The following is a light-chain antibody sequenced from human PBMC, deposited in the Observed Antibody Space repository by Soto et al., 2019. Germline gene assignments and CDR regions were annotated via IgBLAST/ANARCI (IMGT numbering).Light chain of an antibody. J-gene: IGLJ2*01. CDR1: SSDVGGYNY. CDR2: EVT. V-gene: IGLV2-14*01. Sequence: QSALTQPASVSGSPGQSITISCTGTSSDVGGYNYVSWYQQHPGKAPKLMIYEVTNRPSGVSNRFSGSKSGNTASLTISGLQAEEEADYYCSSYTSTITLIFGGGTKLTVL. CDR3: SSYTSTITLI.